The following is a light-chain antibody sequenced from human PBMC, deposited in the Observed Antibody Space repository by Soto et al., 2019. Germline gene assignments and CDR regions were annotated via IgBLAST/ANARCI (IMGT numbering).Light chain of an antibody. J-gene: IGLJ1*01. CDR3: SSYTSSRAYV. Sequence: QSALTQPASVSGSPGQSITISCTGTSSDVGGYNYVSWYQQHPGKAPKLMIYEVSNRPSGVSNRFSGSKSGNTASLTISGLQAEEEADYYCSSYTSSRAYVFGT. V-gene: IGLV2-14*01. CDR1: SSDVGGYNY. CDR2: EVS.